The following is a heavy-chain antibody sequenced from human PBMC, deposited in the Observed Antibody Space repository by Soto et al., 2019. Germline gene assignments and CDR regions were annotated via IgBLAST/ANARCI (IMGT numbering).Heavy chain of an antibody. V-gene: IGHV1-2*04. CDR1: GYTFTGYY. J-gene: IGHJ3*02. Sequence: ASVKVSCKASGYTFTGYYMHWVRQAPGQGLEWMGWINPNSGGTNYAQKFQGWVTMTRDTSISTAYMELSRLRSDDTAVYYCARRASEDRFGLTGDDAFDIWGQGTMVTVSS. CDR2: INPNSGGT. D-gene: IGHD7-27*01. CDR3: ARRASEDRFGLTGDDAFDI.